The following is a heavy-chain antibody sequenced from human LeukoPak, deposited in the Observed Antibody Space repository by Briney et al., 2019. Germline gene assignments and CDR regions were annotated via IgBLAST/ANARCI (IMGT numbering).Heavy chain of an antibody. V-gene: IGHV1-8*01. J-gene: IGHJ3*02. Sequence: GASVKVSCKASGYTFTSYDINWVRQATGQGLEWMGWMNPNSGNTGYAQKFQGRVTMTRNTSISTAYMELSSLRSEDTAVHYCARLYYDVLTGYSVDAFDIWGQGTMVTVSS. CDR1: GYTFTSYD. D-gene: IGHD3-9*01. CDR2: MNPNSGNT. CDR3: ARLYYDVLTGYSVDAFDI.